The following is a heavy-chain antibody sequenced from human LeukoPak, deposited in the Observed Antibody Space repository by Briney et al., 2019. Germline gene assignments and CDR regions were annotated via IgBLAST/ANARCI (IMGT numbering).Heavy chain of an antibody. CDR1: GGSISSFY. Sequence: SETLSLTCTVSGGSISSFYWSWIRQPPGKGLEWIGYIYYSGSTKYNPSLKSRVTISVDTSKNQFSLKLSSVTAADTAVYYCARGVYIAAAQYGFWGQGTLVTVSS. V-gene: IGHV4-59*01. J-gene: IGHJ4*02. CDR2: IYYSGST. CDR3: ARGVYIAAAQYGF. D-gene: IGHD6-13*01.